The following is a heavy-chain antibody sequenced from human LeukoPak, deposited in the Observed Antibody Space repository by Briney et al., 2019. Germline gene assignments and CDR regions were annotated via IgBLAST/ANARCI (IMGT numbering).Heavy chain of an antibody. D-gene: IGHD6-19*01. Sequence: SETLSLTCTVSGGSLSSYYWSWIRQPPGKGLEWIGYIYYSGSTKYNPPLKSRVTISVDTSKHKFSRKLSSVTAADTAVYYCAVSGWSIPFQNWGQGTLVTVSS. CDR2: IYYSGST. CDR3: AVSGWSIPFQN. V-gene: IGHV4-59*08. CDR1: GGSLSSYY. J-gene: IGHJ1*01.